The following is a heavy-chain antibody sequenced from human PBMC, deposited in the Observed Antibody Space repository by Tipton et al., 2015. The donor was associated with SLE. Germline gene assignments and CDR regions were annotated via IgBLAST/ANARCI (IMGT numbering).Heavy chain of an antibody. Sequence: LRLSCAASGFTFSSYARSWIRQPPGKGLEWIGEINHSGSTNYNPSLKSRVTISVDTSKNQFSLKLSSVTAADTAVYYCAAYYDFWSEDYWGQGTLVTVSS. CDR2: INHSGST. D-gene: IGHD3-3*01. CDR1: GFTFSSYA. V-gene: IGHV4-34*08. J-gene: IGHJ4*02. CDR3: AAYYDFWSEDY.